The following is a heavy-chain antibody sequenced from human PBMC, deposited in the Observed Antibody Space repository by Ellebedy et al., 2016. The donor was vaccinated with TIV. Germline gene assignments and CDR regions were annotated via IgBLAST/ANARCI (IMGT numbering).Heavy chain of an antibody. CDR3: ANTRFCSGGSCYFDF. J-gene: IGHJ4*02. V-gene: IGHV5-51*01. Sequence: GEFLKISCKGSGYNFSRYWIGWVRQMPGKGLEWVGIIYPGDSDTRYNPSFQGQVTISADKSISTAYLHWSSLKASDTAMYYCANTRFCSGGSCYFDFWGQGTLVTVSS. CDR1: GYNFSRYW. CDR2: IYPGDSDT. D-gene: IGHD2-15*01.